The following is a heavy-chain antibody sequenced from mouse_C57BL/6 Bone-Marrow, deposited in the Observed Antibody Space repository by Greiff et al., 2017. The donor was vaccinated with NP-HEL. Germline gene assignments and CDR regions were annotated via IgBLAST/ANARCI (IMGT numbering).Heavy chain of an antibody. Sequence: VQLKQPGTELVKPGASVKLSCKASGYTFTSYWIHWVKQRPGQGLEWIGNINPSNGGTNYNEKFKSKATLTVDKSSSTAYMQLSSLTSEDSAVYYCARGYYGYDGFAYWGQGTLVTVSA. CDR3: ARGYYGYDGFAY. V-gene: IGHV1-53*01. CDR2: INPSNGGT. CDR1: GYTFTSYW. D-gene: IGHD2-2*01. J-gene: IGHJ3*01.